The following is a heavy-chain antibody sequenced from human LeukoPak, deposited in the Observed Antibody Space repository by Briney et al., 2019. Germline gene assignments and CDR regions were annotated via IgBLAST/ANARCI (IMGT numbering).Heavy chain of an antibody. Sequence: ASVKVSCKVSGYTLSELSMHWVRQSPGKGLEWTGGFDVAETDTIYAQKFQGRVTMTEDTSTDTAYMELNSPSSEDTAVYYCSSSGVEEWQGLHFWGQGTLVTVSS. CDR3: SSSGVEEWQGLHF. CDR2: FDVAETDT. D-gene: IGHD3-3*01. J-gene: IGHJ4*02. CDR1: GYTLSELS. V-gene: IGHV1-24*01.